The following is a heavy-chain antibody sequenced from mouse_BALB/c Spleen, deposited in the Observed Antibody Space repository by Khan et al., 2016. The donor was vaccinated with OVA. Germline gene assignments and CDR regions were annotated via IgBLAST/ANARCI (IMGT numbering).Heavy chain of an antibody. CDR1: GYTFTTYW. J-gene: IGHJ4*01. V-gene: IGHV1S81*02. Sequence: VQLQQSGAELVKPGASLKLSCKASGYTFTTYWMHWVKLRPGQGFEWIGEINPNNGGTNYNEKFKRKVTLTVDKSSSTAYMQLSSLTSEDSAVYYLTIGNYPYYALHYWGQGTSVTVSS. D-gene: IGHD2-1*01. CDR3: TIGNYPYYALHY. CDR2: INPNNGGT.